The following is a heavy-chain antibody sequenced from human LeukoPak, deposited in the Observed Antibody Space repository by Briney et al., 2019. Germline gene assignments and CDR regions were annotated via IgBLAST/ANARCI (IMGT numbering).Heavy chain of an antibody. Sequence: SETLSLTCTVSGGSISSSSYYWGWIRQPPGKGLEWIGSIYYSGSTYYNPSLKSRVTISVDTSKNQFSLKLSSVTAADTAVYYCARALNLYSSSWFLYYFVYWGQGTLVTVSS. CDR2: IYYSGST. J-gene: IGHJ4*02. V-gene: IGHV4-39*01. CDR3: ARALNLYSSSWFLYYFVY. CDR1: GGSISSSSYY. D-gene: IGHD6-13*01.